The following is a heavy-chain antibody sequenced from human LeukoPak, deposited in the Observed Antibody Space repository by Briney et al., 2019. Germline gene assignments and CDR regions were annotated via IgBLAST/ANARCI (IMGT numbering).Heavy chain of an antibody. CDR3: ARGVSGSYSFDY. CDR2: IIPILGIA. D-gene: IGHD1-26*01. J-gene: IGHJ4*02. Sequence: SVKVSCKASGGTFSSYAISWVRQAPGQGLEWMGRIIPILGIANYAQKFQGRVTITADKSTSTAYMELSSLRSEDTAVYYCARGVSGSYSFDYWGQGTLVTVSS. V-gene: IGHV1-69*04. CDR1: GGTFSSYA.